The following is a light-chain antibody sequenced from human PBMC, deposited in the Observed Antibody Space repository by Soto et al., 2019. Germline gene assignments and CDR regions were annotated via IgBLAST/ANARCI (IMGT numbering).Light chain of an antibody. V-gene: IGLV2-14*03. Sequence: QSALTQPASVSGSPGQSITISCTGTNSDVGAFNFVFWYQQHPGKAPKLIIYDVTNRPSGVSNRFSGSKSGNTASLTISGLQAEDEADYYCTSYTSTSHYVFGTGTKLTVL. CDR3: TSYTSTSHYV. CDR2: DVT. J-gene: IGLJ1*01. CDR1: NSDVGAFNF.